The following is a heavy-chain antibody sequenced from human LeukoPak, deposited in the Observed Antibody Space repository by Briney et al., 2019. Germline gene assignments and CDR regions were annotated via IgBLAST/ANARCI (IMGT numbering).Heavy chain of an antibody. CDR2: IIPIFGTA. CDR1: GGTFSSYA. Sequence: ASVKVSCKASGGTFSSYAISWVRQAPGQGLEWMGRIIPIFGTANYAQKFQGRVTITTDESTSTAYMELSSLRSEDTAVYYCARDLGSRYCSSTSCSDNSWFDPWGQGTLVTVSS. V-gene: IGHV1-69*05. D-gene: IGHD2-2*01. CDR3: ARDLGSRYCSSTSCSDNSWFDP. J-gene: IGHJ5*02.